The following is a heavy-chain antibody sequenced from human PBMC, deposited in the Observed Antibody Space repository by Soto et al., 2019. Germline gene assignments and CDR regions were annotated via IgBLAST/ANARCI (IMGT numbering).Heavy chain of an antibody. V-gene: IGHV3-74*03. D-gene: IGHD1-26*01. Sequence: EVQLVESGGGLVQPGGSLRLSCAASGFTFSSYWMHWVRQVPGKGLVWVSRINPDGRTTSYANSVKGRFTTSRYSAKKTLYLQLTCLTDDDTAVYYCSRYLFPHTGSYLDSWGQGTLVTVSS. J-gene: IGHJ4*02. CDR1: GFTFSSYW. CDR2: INPDGRTT. CDR3: SRYLFPHTGSYLDS.